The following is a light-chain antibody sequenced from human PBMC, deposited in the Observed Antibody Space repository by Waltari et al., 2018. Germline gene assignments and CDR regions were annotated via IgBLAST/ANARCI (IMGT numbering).Light chain of an antibody. V-gene: IGLV2-8*01. CDR3: SSFAGSDNLGV. CDR2: DVT. CDR1: SSDVGAYNY. J-gene: IGLJ3*02. Sequence: QSALTQPPSASGSPGQSVTISCTGTSSDVGAYNYVSWYQKHPGKAPKLIMYDVTERPSGVPNRFSGSKSGNTASLTVSGLQADDEADYYCSSFAGSDNLGVFGGGTKLTVL.